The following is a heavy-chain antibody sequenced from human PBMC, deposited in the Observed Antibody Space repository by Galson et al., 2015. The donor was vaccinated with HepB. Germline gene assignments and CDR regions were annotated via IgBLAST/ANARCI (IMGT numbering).Heavy chain of an antibody. D-gene: IGHD3-3*01. CDR1: GFTFSNAW. Sequence: SLRLSCAASGFTFSNAWMNWVRQAPGKGLEWVGRIKSKTDGGTTDYAAPVKGRFTISRDDSKNTLYLQMNSLKTEDTAVYYCTTERYDFWSGYYYYYYMDVWGKGTTVTVSS. CDR2: IKSKTDGGTT. V-gene: IGHV3-15*07. J-gene: IGHJ6*03. CDR3: TTERYDFWSGYYYYYYMDV.